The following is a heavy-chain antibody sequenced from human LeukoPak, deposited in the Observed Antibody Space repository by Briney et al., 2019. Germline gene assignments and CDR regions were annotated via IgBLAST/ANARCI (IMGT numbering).Heavy chain of an antibody. D-gene: IGHD3-22*01. CDR3: ARDERDYYDSSGLDP. J-gene: IGHJ5*02. CDR1: GDAVSSNSAA. Sequence: SQTLSLTCALSGDAVSSNSAAWNWIRQSPSRGLEWLVRTYYRSKWYNDYAVSVKSRITINPDTSKNQFSLQLNSVTPEDTAVYYCARDERDYYDSSGLDPWGQGTLVTVSS. V-gene: IGHV6-1*01. CDR2: TYYRSKWYN.